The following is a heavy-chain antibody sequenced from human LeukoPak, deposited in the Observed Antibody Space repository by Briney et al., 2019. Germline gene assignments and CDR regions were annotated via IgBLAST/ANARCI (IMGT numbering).Heavy chain of an antibody. V-gene: IGHV3-30*03. D-gene: IGHD3-22*01. CDR2: ISYDGSNK. CDR1: GFTFSSYG. CDR3: ARDPRGPTGYDSSGRDTLDY. Sequence: GGSLRLSCAASGFTFSSYGMHWVRQAPGKGLEWVAVISYDGSNKYYADSVKGRFTISRDNSKNTLYLQMNRLRDEDTAIYYCARDPRGPTGYDSSGRDTLDYWGQGTLVTVS. J-gene: IGHJ4*02.